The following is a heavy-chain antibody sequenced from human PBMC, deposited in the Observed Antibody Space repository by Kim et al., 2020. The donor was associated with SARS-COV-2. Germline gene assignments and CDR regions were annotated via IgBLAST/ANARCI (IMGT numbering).Heavy chain of an antibody. Sequence: SETLSLTCAVSGASFSGSSCWSWVRQPPGKGLEWIGEIDHSGTTNYNPSLKSRVTIVVDKSKTQFSLRLKSVTAADTAVYYCARGVSSAWTLRPWFDPWGQEPWSPSLQ. V-gene: IGHV4-4*02. CDR3: ARGVSSAWTLRPWFDP. D-gene: IGHD6-19*01. J-gene: IGHJ5*02. CDR1: GASFSGSSC. CDR2: IDHSGTT.